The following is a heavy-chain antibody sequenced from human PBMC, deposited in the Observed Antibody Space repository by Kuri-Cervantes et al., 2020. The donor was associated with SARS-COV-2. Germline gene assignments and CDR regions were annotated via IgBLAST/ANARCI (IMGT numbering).Heavy chain of an antibody. CDR1: GYTFTGYY. D-gene: IGHD1-1*01. CDR3: ARGPTGDAFDI. Sequence: ASVKVSCKASGYTFTGYYMHWVRQAPGQGLEWMGWINPSGGSTSYAQKFQGRVTMTRDTSTSTVYMELSSLRSEDTAVYYCARGPTGDAFDIWGQGTMVTVSS. V-gene: IGHV1-46*01. CDR2: INPSGGST. J-gene: IGHJ3*02.